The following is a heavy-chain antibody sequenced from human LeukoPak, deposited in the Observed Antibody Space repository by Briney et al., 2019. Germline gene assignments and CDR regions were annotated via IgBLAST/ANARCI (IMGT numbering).Heavy chain of an antibody. CDR1: GYSISSGYY. CDR2: IYHSGST. D-gene: IGHD6-13*01. J-gene: IGHJ3*02. CDR3: ARDKRGIAAAVVDAFDI. V-gene: IGHV4-38-2*02. Sequence: PSETLSLTCTVSGYSISSGYYWGWIRQPPGKGLEWIGSIYHSGSTYYNPSLKSRVTISVDTSKNQFSLKLSSVTAADTAVYYCARDKRGIAAAVVDAFDIWGQGTMVTVSS.